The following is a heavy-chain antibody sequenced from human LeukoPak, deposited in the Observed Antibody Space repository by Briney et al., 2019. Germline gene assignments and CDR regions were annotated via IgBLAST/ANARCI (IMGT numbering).Heavy chain of an antibody. V-gene: IGHV3-30*02. CDR2: IRYDGSNK. CDR1: GFTFSSYG. CDR3: AKAYGSGSYYRPFDY. J-gene: IGHJ4*02. Sequence: GGSLRLSCAASGFTFSSYGMHWVRRAPGKGLEWVAFIRYDGSNKYYADSVKGRFTISRDNSKNTLYLQMNSLRAEDTAVYYCAKAYGSGSYYRPFDYWGQGTLVTVSS. D-gene: IGHD3-10*01.